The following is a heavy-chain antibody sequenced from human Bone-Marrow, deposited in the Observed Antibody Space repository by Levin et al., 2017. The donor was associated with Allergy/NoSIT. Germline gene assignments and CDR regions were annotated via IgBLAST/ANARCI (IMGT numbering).Heavy chain of an antibody. Sequence: GESLKISCAASGFTFSSYGMHWVRQAPGKGLEWVAVISYDGSNKYYADSVKGRFTISRDNSKNTLYLQMNSLRAEDTAVYYCANLIAARPLLDYYYMDVWGKGTTVTVSS. CDR3: ANLIAARPLLDYYYMDV. CDR2: ISYDGSNK. V-gene: IGHV3-30*18. D-gene: IGHD6-6*01. CDR1: GFTFSSYG. J-gene: IGHJ6*03.